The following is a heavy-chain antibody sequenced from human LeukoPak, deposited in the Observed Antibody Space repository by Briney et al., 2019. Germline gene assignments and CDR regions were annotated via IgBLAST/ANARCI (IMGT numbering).Heavy chain of an antibody. Sequence: GASVKVSCKASGYTFTSYAMHWVRQAPGQRLEWMGWINAGNGNTKYSQKFQGRVTITRDTSASTAYMELSSLRSEDTAVYYCARGGNMIAASGRAAYYSMDVWGQGTTVTVSS. V-gene: IGHV1-3*01. CDR1: GYTFTSYA. CDR3: ARGGNMIAASGRAAYYSMDV. D-gene: IGHD6-13*01. J-gene: IGHJ6*02. CDR2: INAGNGNT.